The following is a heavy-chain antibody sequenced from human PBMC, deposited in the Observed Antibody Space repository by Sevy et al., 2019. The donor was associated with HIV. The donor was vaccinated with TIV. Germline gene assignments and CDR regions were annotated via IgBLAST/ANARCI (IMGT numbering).Heavy chain of an antibody. D-gene: IGHD2-2*01. V-gene: IGHV3-64*04. CDR1: GFSFSNSA. J-gene: IGHJ6*02. Sequence: GGSLRLSCSGSGFSFSNSAMNWVRQTPGKGLKYVSAISSDGVSTYYTDSVRGRFTISRDNAKNSLYLQMNSLRAEDTAVYYCARDLGYCSSTSCYGAYYYYGMDVWGQGTTVTVSS. CDR2: ISSDGVST. CDR3: ARDLGYCSSTSCYGAYYYYGMDV.